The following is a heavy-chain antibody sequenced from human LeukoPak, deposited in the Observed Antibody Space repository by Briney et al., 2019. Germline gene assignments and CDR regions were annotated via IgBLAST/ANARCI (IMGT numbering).Heavy chain of an antibody. J-gene: IGHJ4*02. Sequence: SETLSLSCTVSGGSVSSGTYYWHWIRQPPGKGLEWIGSIYSSGSTNYNPSLKSRVTISKDTSKNQFSLRLSSVTAADTAVYYCARGTVEFDHWGLGTLVTASS. CDR1: GGSVSSGTYY. CDR3: ARGTVEFDH. D-gene: IGHD3-3*01. V-gene: IGHV4-61*01. CDR2: IYSSGST.